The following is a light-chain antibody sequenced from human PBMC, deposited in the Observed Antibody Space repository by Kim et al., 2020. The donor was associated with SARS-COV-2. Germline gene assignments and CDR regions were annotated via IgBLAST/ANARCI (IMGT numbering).Light chain of an antibody. V-gene: IGKV1-12*01. Sequence: SVGDRVTITCRASQVITNWVAWYQQKPGKAPKLLIYGASNLQSGVPSRFSGNGSGTDFTLTINSLQPEDFATYYCQQANSFPPLTFGGGTKVDIK. CDR3: QQANSFPPLT. CDR2: GAS. CDR1: QVITNW. J-gene: IGKJ4*01.